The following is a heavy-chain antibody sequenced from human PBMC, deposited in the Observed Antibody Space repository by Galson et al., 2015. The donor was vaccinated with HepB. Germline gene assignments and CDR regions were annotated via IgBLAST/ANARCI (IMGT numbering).Heavy chain of an antibody. CDR2: IYPGDSDT. CDR1: GYSFTSYW. Sequence: QSGAEVKKPGESLKISCKGSGYSFTSYWIGWVRQMPGKGLEWMGIIYPGDSDTRYSPSFQGQVTISADKSISTAYLQWSSLKASDTAMYYCARPLRGPSSGWYEGAFDIWGQGTMVTVSS. J-gene: IGHJ3*02. CDR3: ARPLRGPSSGWYEGAFDI. D-gene: IGHD6-19*01. V-gene: IGHV5-51*01.